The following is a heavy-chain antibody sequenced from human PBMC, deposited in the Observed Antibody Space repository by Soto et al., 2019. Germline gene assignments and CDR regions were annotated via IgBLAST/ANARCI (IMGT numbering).Heavy chain of an antibody. D-gene: IGHD5-12*01. V-gene: IGHV4-30-4*01. CDR1: GGSISSGDYY. J-gene: IGHJ6*02. CDR3: ARGKYSGYDLGDYYYGMDV. Sequence: PSETLSLTCTVSGGSISSGDYYWSWIRQPPGKGLEWIGYIYYSGSTYYNPSLKSRVTISVDTSKNQFSLKLSSVTAADTAVYYCARGKYSGYDLGDYYYGMDVWGQGTTVTVSS. CDR2: IYYSGST.